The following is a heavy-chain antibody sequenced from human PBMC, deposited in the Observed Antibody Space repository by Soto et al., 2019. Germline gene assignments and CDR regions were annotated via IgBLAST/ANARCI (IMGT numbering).Heavy chain of an antibody. Sequence: XESLKISCKGSGYTFADYWINWVGQMPGKGLEWMGRIDPSDSYTKYSPSFQGHVTISADKSISTAYLEWSSLEASDTAMYYCARARSITIFGVVGFEMDVWGQGTTVTAP. J-gene: IGHJ6*02. D-gene: IGHD3-3*01. V-gene: IGHV5-10-1*01. CDR3: ARARSITIFGVVGFEMDV. CDR1: GYTFADYW. CDR2: IDPSDSYT.